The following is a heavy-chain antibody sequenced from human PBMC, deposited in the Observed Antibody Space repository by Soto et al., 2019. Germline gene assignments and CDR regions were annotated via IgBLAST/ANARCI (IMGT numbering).Heavy chain of an antibody. CDR1: GYTFTNFY. D-gene: IGHD3-22*01. Sequence: ASVKVSCKASGYTFTNFYIHWVRQAPGQGPEWMGVINPSGGTTRYAQKFQGRVTMTRDTSTSTVYIQLSSLRSEDTAVYYCAREIVVPPNTAAGYHYDGMNVWG. V-gene: IGHV1-46*01. CDR2: INPSGGTT. CDR3: AREIVVPPNTAAGYHYDGMNV. J-gene: IGHJ6*02.